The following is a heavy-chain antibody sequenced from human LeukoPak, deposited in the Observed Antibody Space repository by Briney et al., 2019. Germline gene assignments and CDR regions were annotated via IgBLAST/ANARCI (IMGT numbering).Heavy chain of an antibody. J-gene: IGHJ1*01. CDR3: ARDNFATSGVKYFQH. V-gene: IGHV1-69*05. CDR1: GGTVSIYS. CDR2: INPKFGST. D-gene: IGHD3-9*01. Sequence: GASVKVSCKASGGTVSIYSLSWVRQAPGQGLEWMGGINPKFGSTNYAQKFQGRVTITTDEATSTAYMEVTSLRSEDTAVYFCARDNFATSGVKYFQHWGQGTLVTVSS.